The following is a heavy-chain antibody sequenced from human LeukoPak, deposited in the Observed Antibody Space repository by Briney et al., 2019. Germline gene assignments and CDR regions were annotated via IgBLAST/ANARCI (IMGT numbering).Heavy chain of an antibody. V-gene: IGHV3-53*01. CDR2: XYRGDNT. D-gene: IGHD6-13*01. J-gene: IGHJ4*02. CDR3: ARGGARQQLVENYFDH. CDR1: GFSVSGXX. Sequence: GGSLRLSCAASGFSVSGXXMHWVRQAPGXXXXXXXXXYRGDNTYYXASVKXXXTVSRDNSKNTLFLQMNSLRAEDTAVYYCARGGARQQLVENYFDHWGRGTLVTVSS.